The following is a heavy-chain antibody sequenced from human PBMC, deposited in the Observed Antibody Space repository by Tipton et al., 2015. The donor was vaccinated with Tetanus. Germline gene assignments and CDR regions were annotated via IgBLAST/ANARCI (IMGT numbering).Heavy chain of an antibody. V-gene: IGHV4-39*01. Sequence: TLSLTCTVSGGSIRGGTFYWGWIRQPPGKGLEWIGSIYESGDTYYIPSLKSRVTISVDTSKNQFSLNLSSMAAADTGVYYFARHQSGYFTPFDYWGQGNLVTVSS. CDR2: IYESGDT. CDR3: ARHQSGYFTPFDY. CDR1: GGSIRGGTFY. J-gene: IGHJ4*02. D-gene: IGHD3-3*01.